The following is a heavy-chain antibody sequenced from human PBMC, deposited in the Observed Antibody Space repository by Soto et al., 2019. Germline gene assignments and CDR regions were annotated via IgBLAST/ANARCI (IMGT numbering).Heavy chain of an antibody. D-gene: IGHD6-19*01. V-gene: IGHV3-11*06. CDR2: ISSSSSYT. CDR3: ARDLVAGTRYGMDV. CDR1: GFTFSDYY. Sequence: TGGSLRLSCAASGFTFSDYYMSWIRQAPGKGLEWVSYISSSSSYTNYADSVKGRFTISRDNAKNSLYPQMNSLRAEDTAVYYCARDLVAGTRYGMDVWGQGTTVTVSS. J-gene: IGHJ6*02.